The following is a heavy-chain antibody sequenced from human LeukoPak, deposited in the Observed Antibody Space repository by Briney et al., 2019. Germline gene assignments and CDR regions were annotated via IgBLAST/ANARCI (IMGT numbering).Heavy chain of an antibody. Sequence: GGSLRLSCAASGFIFSSYWMSWVRQAPGKGLEWVSSSSSSSSYVYYADSVKGRFTISRDNAKNSLYLQMNSLRAEDTAVYYCARWYQDYYGSGSYYRLYYYYGMGVWGKGTTVTVSS. CDR1: GFIFSSYW. CDR2: SSSSSSYV. D-gene: IGHD3-10*01. V-gene: IGHV3-21*01. J-gene: IGHJ6*04. CDR3: ARWYQDYYGSGSYYRLYYYYGMGV.